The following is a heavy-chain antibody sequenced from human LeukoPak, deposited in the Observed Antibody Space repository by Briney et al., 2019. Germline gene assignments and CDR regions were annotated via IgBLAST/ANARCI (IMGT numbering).Heavy chain of an antibody. J-gene: IGHJ3*02. CDR1: GFTFDDYA. CDR3: ARAYYYGSGSYAFDI. CDR2: ISWNSGSV. D-gene: IGHD3-10*01. Sequence: GRSLRLSCAASGFTFDDYAMHWVRQAPGKGLEWVSGISWNSGSVGYADSVKGRFTISRDNAKNSLYLQMNSLRAEDTALYYCARAYYYGSGSYAFDIWGQGTMVTVSS. V-gene: IGHV3-9*01.